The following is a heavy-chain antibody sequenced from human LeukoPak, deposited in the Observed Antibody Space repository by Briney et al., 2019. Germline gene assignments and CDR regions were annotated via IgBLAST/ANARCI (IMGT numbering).Heavy chain of an antibody. D-gene: IGHD6-13*01. CDR3: AKRALAAAGSGVDY. V-gene: IGHV3-23*01. CDR2: VSASGGST. Sequence: GGSLSLSCAVSGFIFNSCAMSWVRKAPGKGLELVSFVSASGGSTYHADSVKGRFTISRDNSKNTLHLQMNSLRADDTALYYCAKRALAAAGSGVDYWGQGTLVTVSS. CDR1: GFIFNSCA. J-gene: IGHJ4*02.